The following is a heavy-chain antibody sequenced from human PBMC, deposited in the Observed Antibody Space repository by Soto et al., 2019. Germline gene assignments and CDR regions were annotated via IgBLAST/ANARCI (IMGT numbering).Heavy chain of an antibody. V-gene: IGHV3-30*18. J-gene: IGHJ4*02. CDR2: ISYDGSNK. CDR1: GFTFSSYG. Sequence: QVQLVESGGGVVQPGRSLRLSCVASGFTFSSYGMHWVRQAPGKGLEWVAVISYDGSNKYYADSVKGRFTISRDNSKNTLYLQMNSLRAEDTAVYYCAKDLGGRDSSGWYEAIFDYWGQGTLVTVSS. CDR3: AKDLGGRDSSGWYEAIFDY. D-gene: IGHD6-19*01.